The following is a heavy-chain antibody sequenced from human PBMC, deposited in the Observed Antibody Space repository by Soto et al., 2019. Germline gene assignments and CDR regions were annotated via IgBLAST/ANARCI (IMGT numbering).Heavy chain of an antibody. Sequence: ASVKVSCKAFGYTSTTSYMHWVRLAPGQGLEWLGIINPSGGSTSYAQKFQGRVTMTRDTSTSTVYMELSSLRSEDAAFYYCARPPGYISDWYYFDLWGQGTLVTVSS. CDR3: ARPPGYISDWYYFDL. CDR1: GYTSTTSY. D-gene: IGHD3-9*01. V-gene: IGHV1-46*01. J-gene: IGHJ4*02. CDR2: INPSGGST.